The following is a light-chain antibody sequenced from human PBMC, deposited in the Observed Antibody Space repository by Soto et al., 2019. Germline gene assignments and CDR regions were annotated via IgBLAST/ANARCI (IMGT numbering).Light chain of an antibody. CDR2: DAS. CDR1: QSVSCC. CDR3: QQYDNVPLT. Sequence: DIQMTQSPSTLSSSVGDTVTVTCRASQSVSCCLAWYQQKPGKAPELLIYDASNLETGVPSRFSGSGSGTDFTLTISSLQPEDIATYYCQQYDNVPLTFGGGTKVDIK. V-gene: IGKV1-33*01. J-gene: IGKJ4*01.